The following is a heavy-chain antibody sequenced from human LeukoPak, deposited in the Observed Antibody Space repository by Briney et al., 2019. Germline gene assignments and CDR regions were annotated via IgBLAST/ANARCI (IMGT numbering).Heavy chain of an antibody. Sequence: PSETLSLTCTVSGGSISSSSYYWGWIRQPPGKGLEWIGSIYYSGSTYYNPSLKSRVTISVDTSKNQFSLKLSSVTAADTAVYYCARGRYSSGWYDGWGQGTLVTVSS. CDR2: IYYSGST. D-gene: IGHD6-19*01. V-gene: IGHV4-39*07. CDR1: GGSISSSSYY. J-gene: IGHJ5*02. CDR3: ARGRYSSGWYDG.